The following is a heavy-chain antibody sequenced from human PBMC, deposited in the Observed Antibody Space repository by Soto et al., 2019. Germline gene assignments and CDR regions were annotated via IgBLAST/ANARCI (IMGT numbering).Heavy chain of an antibody. V-gene: IGHV3-15*07. CDR1: GSTFSNAW. J-gene: IGHJ4*02. D-gene: IGHD2-2*01. CDR2: IKSKTDGGTT. CDR3: TTGVPAYCSSTSCSLEYYFDY. Sequence: GGSLRLSCAASGSTFSNAWMNWVRQAPGKGLEWVGRIKSKTDGGTTDYAAPVKGRFTISRDDSKNTLYLQMNSLKTEDTAVYYCTTGVPAYCSSTSCSLEYYFDYWGQGTLVTGLL.